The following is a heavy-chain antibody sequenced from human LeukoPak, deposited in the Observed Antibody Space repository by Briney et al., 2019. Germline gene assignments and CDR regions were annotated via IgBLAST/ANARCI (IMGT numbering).Heavy chain of an antibody. V-gene: IGHV1-46*01. D-gene: IGHD3-3*01. CDR2: INPSGGST. CDR3: ARETLEPYFDY. J-gene: IGHJ4*02. CDR1: GYTFTNYY. Sequence: ASVKVSCKASGYTFTNYYMHWVRQAPGQALEWMGIINPSGGSTSYAQKFQGRVTMTRDTSTSTVYMELSSLRSEDTAVYYCARETLEPYFDYWDQGTLVTVSS.